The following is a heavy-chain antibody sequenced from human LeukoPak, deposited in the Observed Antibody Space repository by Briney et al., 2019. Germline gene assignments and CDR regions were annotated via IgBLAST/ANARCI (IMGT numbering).Heavy chain of an antibody. Sequence: SSETLSLTCTVSGGSISSYYWSWIRQPPGKGLECIGYIYYSGSTNYNPSLKSRVTISLDTYENQFSLKLTSVTAAYTAVYYCAKARDIAVRYFGELLSRETYFDYWGQGTLVIVSS. D-gene: IGHD3-10*01. V-gene: IGHV4-59*12. CDR1: GGSISSYY. CDR2: IYYSGST. CDR3: AKARDIAVRYFGELLSRETYFDY. J-gene: IGHJ4*02.